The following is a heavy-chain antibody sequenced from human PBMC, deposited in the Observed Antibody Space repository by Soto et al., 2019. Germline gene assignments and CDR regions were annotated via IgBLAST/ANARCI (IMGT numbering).Heavy chain of an antibody. J-gene: IGHJ3*02. CDR2: IHNSGST. CDR3: AKGEVRGPFDI. D-gene: IGHD3-10*01. V-gene: IGHV4-30-4*01. CDR1: VGRVYIHDYD. Sequence: PSGRMAITSRVCVGRVYIHDYDWGLIRQPPGKGLEWIGYIHNSGSTYYNPSLKSRLTISSDTSKNKFSLRLNSVTAADTALYNCAKGEVRGPFDISAQPTMGTVPS.